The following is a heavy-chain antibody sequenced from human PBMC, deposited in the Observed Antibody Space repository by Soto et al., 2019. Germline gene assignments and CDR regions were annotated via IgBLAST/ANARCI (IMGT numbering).Heavy chain of an antibody. Sequence: PSETLSLTCTVSGGSISSYYWSWIRQPPGKGLEWIGYIYYGGSTNYNPSLKSRVTISVDTSKNQFSLKLSSVTAADTAVYYCARHKGTSVDYWGQGTLVTVSS. CDR2: IYYGGST. V-gene: IGHV4-59*08. D-gene: IGHD3-10*01. J-gene: IGHJ4*02. CDR3: ARHKGTSVDY. CDR1: GGSISSYY.